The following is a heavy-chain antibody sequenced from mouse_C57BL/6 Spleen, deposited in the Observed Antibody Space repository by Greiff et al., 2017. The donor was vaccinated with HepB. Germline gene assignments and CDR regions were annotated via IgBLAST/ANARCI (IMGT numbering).Heavy chain of an antibody. CDR1: GYTFTDYY. Sequence: VQLQQSGPELVKPGASVKISCKASGYTFTDYYMNWVKQSHGKSLEWIGDINPNNGGTSYNQKFKGKATLAVDNSSSTAYMELRSLTSEDSAVYYGARSGSSLEDYWGQGTTLTVSS. D-gene: IGHD1-1*01. V-gene: IGHV1-26*01. CDR3: ARSGSSLEDY. J-gene: IGHJ2*01. CDR2: INPNNGGT.